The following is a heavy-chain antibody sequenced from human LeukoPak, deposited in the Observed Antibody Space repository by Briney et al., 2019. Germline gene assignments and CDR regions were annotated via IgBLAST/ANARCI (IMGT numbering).Heavy chain of an antibody. J-gene: IGHJ4*02. CDR1: GFTFSSYG. D-gene: IGHD3-10*01. Sequence: GGSLGLSCAASGFTFSSYGMHWVRQAPGKGLEWVAVISYDGSNKYYADSVKGRFTISRDNSKNTLYLQMNSLRAEDTAVYYCAKDGARKGSGSYYKIDYWGQGTLVTVSS. CDR3: AKDGARKGSGSYYKIDY. CDR2: ISYDGSNK. V-gene: IGHV3-30*18.